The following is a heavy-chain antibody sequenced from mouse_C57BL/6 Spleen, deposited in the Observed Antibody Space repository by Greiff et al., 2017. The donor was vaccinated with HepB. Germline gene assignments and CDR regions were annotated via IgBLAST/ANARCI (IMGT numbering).Heavy chain of an antibody. Sequence: EVMLVESGGGLVKPGGSLKLSCAASGFTFSDYGMHWVRQAPEKGLEWVAYISSGSSTIYYADTVKGRFTISRDNAKNTLFLQMTSLRSEDTAMYYCARSSSYGGYAMDYWGQGASGTVSS. CDR3: ARSSSYGGYAMDY. CDR1: GFTFSDYG. V-gene: IGHV5-17*01. D-gene: IGHD1-1*01. J-gene: IGHJ4*01. CDR2: ISSGSSTI.